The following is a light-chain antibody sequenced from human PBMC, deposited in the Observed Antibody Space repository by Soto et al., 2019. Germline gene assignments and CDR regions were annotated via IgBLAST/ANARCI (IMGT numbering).Light chain of an antibody. V-gene: IGKV3-11*01. CDR3: HQRSNWPPIT. J-gene: IGKJ5*01. CDR2: DAS. CDR1: QSVSSY. Sequence: EIVLTQSPATLSLSPGERATLSCRASQSVSSYLAWYQQKPGQAPRLLIYDASNRATGIPARFSGSGSGTDFPLTISSLEHEDFAVYYCHQRSNWPPITFGQGTRLEIK.